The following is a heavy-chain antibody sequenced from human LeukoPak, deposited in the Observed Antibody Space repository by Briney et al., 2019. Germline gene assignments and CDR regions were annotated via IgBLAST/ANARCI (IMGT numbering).Heavy chain of an antibody. J-gene: IGHJ4*02. D-gene: IGHD3-16*02. CDR3: ARAYDYVWGSYRLDY. V-gene: IGHV1-18*01. CDR1: GYTFTSYG. CDR2: ISPYNGNT. Sequence: ASVKVSCKASGYTFTSYGISWVRQAPGQGLEWMGWISPYNGNTNYAQKVQGRVTMTTDTSTSTAYMELRSLRSDDTAVYYCARAYDYVWGSYRLDYWGQGTLVTVSS.